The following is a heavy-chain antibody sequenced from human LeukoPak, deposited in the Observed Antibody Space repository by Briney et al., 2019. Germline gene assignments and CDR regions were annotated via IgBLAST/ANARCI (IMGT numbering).Heavy chain of an antibody. V-gene: IGHV4-34*01. J-gene: IGHJ4*02. CDR2: INHSGST. CDR1: GGSFSGYY. Sequence: SETLSLTCAVYGGSFSGYYWSWIRQPPGKGLEWIGEINHSGSTNYNPSLKSRVTISVDTSKNQFSLKLSSVTAADTAVYYCGRLIGGSYSFDYWGQGTLVTVSS. CDR3: GRLIGGSYSFDY.